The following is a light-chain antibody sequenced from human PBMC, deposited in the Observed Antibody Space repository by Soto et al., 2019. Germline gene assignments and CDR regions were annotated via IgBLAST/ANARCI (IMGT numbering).Light chain of an antibody. CDR1: QSISTS. CDR3: QQYYDYPVT. CDR2: KAS. V-gene: IGKV1-5*03. Sequence: DIQMTQSPSTLSASVGDRVTITCRASQSISTSLAWYQQKPGKAPKLLIYKASSLESGVPSRFSASGSGTEFTLTINSLQPDDFATYYCQQYYDYPVTFGQGTRLDIK. J-gene: IGKJ5*01.